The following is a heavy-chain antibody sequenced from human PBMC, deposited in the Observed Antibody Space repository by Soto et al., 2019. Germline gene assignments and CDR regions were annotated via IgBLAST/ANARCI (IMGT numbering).Heavy chain of an antibody. CDR1: GFTFTSSA. V-gene: IGHV1-58*01. D-gene: IGHD5-12*01. CDR3: AAGTVHHAGGGLYY. Sequence: QMQLVQSGPEVKKPGTSVKVSCKASGFTFTSSAVQWVRQARGQRLELIGWIVVGSVNTNSAQKFQERVTITRDMSTSTAYMELSSLRSEDTAMYYCAAGTVHHAGGGLYYWGQGTLVTVSS. J-gene: IGHJ4*02. CDR2: IVVGSVNT.